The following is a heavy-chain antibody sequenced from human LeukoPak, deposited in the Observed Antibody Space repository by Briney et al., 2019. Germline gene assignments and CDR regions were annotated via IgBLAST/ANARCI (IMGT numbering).Heavy chain of an antibody. V-gene: IGHV4-34*01. J-gene: IGHJ2*01. D-gene: IGHD2-2*01. CDR1: GGSFSDYY. Sequence: SETLSLTCAVYGGSFSDYYWNWIRQPPGKGLEWIGEINHSGSTNYNPSLKSRVTISVDTSKSQFSLKWRSVTAADTAVYYCARGRGVVVPAATYWYFHLWGRGTLVTVSS. CDR3: ARGRGVVVPAATYWYFHL. CDR2: INHSGST.